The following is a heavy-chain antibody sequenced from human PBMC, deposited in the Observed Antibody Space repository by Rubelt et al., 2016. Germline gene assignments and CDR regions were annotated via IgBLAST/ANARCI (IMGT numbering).Heavy chain of an antibody. CDR2: ISYDGSNK. Sequence: GLEWVAVISYDGSNKYYADSVKGRFTISRDNSKNTLYLQMNSLRAEDTAVYYCARTSGATIAYWGQGTLVTVSS. J-gene: IGHJ4*02. V-gene: IGHV3-30*04. CDR3: ARTSGATIAY. D-gene: IGHD1-26*01.